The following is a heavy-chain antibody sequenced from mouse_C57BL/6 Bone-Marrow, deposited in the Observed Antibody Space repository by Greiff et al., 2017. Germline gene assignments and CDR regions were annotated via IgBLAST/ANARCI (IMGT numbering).Heavy chain of an antibody. CDR2: IPPNSGST. CDR1: GYTFTSYW. Sequence: QVQLQQPGAELVKPGASVKLSCKASGYTFTSYWMHWVKQRPGQGLEWIGLIPPNSGSTNYNEKFKSKATLTVDKSSSTAYMQLSSLTSEDSAVYYCARSPDWYFDVWGTGTTVTVSS. V-gene: IGHV1-64*01. CDR3: ARSPDWYFDV. J-gene: IGHJ1*03.